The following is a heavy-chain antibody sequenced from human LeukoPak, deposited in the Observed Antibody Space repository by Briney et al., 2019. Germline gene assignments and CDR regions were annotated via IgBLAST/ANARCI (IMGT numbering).Heavy chain of an antibody. J-gene: IGHJ4*02. CDR1: GFTFSSYG. CDR2: IRSKANNYAT. D-gene: IGHD3-22*01. Sequence: GGSLRLSCAASGFTFSSYGMHWVRQASGKGLEWVGRIRSKANNYATAYAASVKGRFTISRDDSKNTAYLQMNSLKTEDTAVYYCTGDNFDSSVKFDYWGQGTLVTVSS. CDR3: TGDNFDSSVKFDY. V-gene: IGHV3-73*01.